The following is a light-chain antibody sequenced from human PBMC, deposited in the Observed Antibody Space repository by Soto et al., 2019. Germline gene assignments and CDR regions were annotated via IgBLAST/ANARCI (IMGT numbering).Light chain of an antibody. CDR3: QQYNNYST. J-gene: IGKJ1*01. CDR2: DAS. Sequence: DIQMTQSPSTLSASVGDIVTISCRASQSISDWLAWFQLKPGKAPKILIYDASSLESGVPSRFSGSGSGTEFTLTISSLQPDDFATYYCQQYNNYSTFGQGTKVDIK. CDR1: QSISDW. V-gene: IGKV1-5*01.